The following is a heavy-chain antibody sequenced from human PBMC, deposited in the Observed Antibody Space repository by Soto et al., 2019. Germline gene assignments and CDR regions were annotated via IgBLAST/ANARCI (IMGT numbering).Heavy chain of an antibody. Sequence: EVQLLESGGGLVQPGGSVRLSCAASAFTFSSSAMNWVRQDPGQVLEWVSAISGSGGRTYYADSVKGRFTIARETPKNTMYLEMNSLRAEDTAIYYCAKGVSQPKLYCLDSWGLGTLVTVSS. CDR2: ISGSGGRT. J-gene: IGHJ4*02. CDR3: AKGVSQPKLYCLDS. CDR1: AFTFSSSA. D-gene: IGHD2-8*02. V-gene: IGHV3-23*01.